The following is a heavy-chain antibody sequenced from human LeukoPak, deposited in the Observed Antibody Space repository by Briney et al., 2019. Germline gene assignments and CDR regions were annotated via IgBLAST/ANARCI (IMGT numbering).Heavy chain of an antibody. Sequence: GGSLRLSCAASGFTFGSFSMNWVRQAPGKGLEWISFISSSLSTIYYADSVKGRFTISRDNAKNSLYLQMSSLRDEDTAVYYCARERMATATSSFDHWGQGTLVAVSS. D-gene: IGHD6-25*01. CDR2: ISSSLSTI. V-gene: IGHV3-48*02. CDR1: GFTFGSFS. CDR3: ARERMATATSSFDH. J-gene: IGHJ4*02.